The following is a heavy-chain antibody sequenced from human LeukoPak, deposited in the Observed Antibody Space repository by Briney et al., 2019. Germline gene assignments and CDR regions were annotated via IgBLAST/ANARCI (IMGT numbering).Heavy chain of an antibody. D-gene: IGHD3-22*01. CDR3: ASEGNYDSSGYSRYNYYYMDV. Sequence: SVTVSCKGSGGTFSSYSISWVRQAPGQGLEWMGEIIPAFGTAHYAQKFQGRVTFTTDESTTTAYMELRSLRSEDTAVYYCASEGNYDSSGYSRYNYYYMDVWGKGTAVTVSS. CDR1: GGTFSSYS. J-gene: IGHJ6*03. V-gene: IGHV1-69*05. CDR2: IIPAFGTA.